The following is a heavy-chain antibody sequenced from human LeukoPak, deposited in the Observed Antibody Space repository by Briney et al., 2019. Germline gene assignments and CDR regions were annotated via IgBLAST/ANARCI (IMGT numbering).Heavy chain of an antibody. D-gene: IGHD6-6*01. CDR1: HDSISNYY. V-gene: IGHV4-4*07. Sequence: SETLSLTCTVSHDSISNYYWSWIRQPPGKGPEWIGRIYTTGTADYNPSLKGRVFLSVDTSKNQFSLKVTSVTAADTAVYYCARDHSSSSWMDSFEIWGPGTKVTVS. J-gene: IGHJ3*02. CDR2: IYTTGTA. CDR3: ARDHSSSSWMDSFEI.